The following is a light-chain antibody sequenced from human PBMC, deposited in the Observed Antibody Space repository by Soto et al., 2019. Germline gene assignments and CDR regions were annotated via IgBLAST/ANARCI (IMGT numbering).Light chain of an antibody. Sequence: DIQMTQSPSILSAIVGDRFTMTCRASQSISSWLAWYQQKPVKAPKLLIYAASTLQSGVPSRFSGSGSGTDFTLTISSLQPEDFATYYCQQSYSTPPWTFGQGTKVDIK. J-gene: IGKJ1*01. CDR3: QQSYSTPPWT. CDR2: AAS. CDR1: QSISSW. V-gene: IGKV1-39*01.